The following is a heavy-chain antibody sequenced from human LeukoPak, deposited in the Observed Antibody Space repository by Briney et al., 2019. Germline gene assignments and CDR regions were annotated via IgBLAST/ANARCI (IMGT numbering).Heavy chain of an antibody. CDR1: GFTFDDYA. J-gene: IGHJ4*02. V-gene: IGHV3-9*01. Sequence: GGSLRLSCAASGFTFDDYAMHWVRQAPGKGLEWVSGISWNSGSIGYADSVKGRFTISRDNAKNSLYLQMNSLRAEDTALYYCAKDRERVGATPLPDYWGKGTLVTVSS. CDR3: AKDRERVGATPLPDY. CDR2: ISWNSGSI. D-gene: IGHD1-26*01.